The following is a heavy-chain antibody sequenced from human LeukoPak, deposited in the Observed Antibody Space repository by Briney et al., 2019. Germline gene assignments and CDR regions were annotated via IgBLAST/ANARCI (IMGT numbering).Heavy chain of an antibody. J-gene: IGHJ4*02. CDR3: ATSSYDTPGAFDY. Sequence: SVKVSCKASGYTFTSYAISWVRQAPGQGLEWMGGIIPIFGTANYAQKFQGRVTITADESTSTAYMELSSLRSEDTAVYYCATSSYDTPGAFDYWGQGTLVTVSS. CDR1: GYTFTSYA. V-gene: IGHV1-69*13. CDR2: IIPIFGTA. D-gene: IGHD3-22*01.